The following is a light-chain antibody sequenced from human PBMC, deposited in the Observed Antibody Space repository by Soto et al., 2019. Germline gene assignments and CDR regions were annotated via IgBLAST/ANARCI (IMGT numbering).Light chain of an antibody. V-gene: IGLV3-25*03. Sequence: SYELTQPPSVSVSPGQTAGITCSGDTLPRQYVYWFQQRPGQAPVAIIYKDTERPSGIPERFSGSSSETAVTLTISGVQAEDEADYYCQSADTSGSSVLFGGGTKLTVL. CDR3: QSADTSGSSVL. CDR1: TLPRQY. J-gene: IGLJ2*01. CDR2: KDT.